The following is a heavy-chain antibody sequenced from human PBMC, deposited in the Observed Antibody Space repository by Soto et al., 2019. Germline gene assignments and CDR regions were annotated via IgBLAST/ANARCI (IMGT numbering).Heavy chain of an antibody. CDR3: ASARGAVAMYYFDY. V-gene: IGHV4-39*01. Sequence: QLQLQESGPGLVKPSETLSLTCTVSGGSISSSSYYWGWIRQPPGKGLEWIGSIYYSGSTYYNPSPKSRVTISVDTSKNQFSLKLSSVTAADTAVYYCASARGAVAMYYFDYWGQGTLVTVSS. D-gene: IGHD6-19*01. CDR1: GGSISSSSYY. CDR2: IYYSGST. J-gene: IGHJ4*02.